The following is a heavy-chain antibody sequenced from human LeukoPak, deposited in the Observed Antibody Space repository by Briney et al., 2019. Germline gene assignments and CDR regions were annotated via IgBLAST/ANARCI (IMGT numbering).Heavy chain of an antibody. V-gene: IGHV1-18*01. CDR3: ARDNSVRDEAWWFNP. D-gene: IGHD5-24*01. Sequence: ASVKVSCKASGYTFTSYGISWVRQAPGQGLEWMGWISAYNGNTNYAQKLQGRVTMTTDTSTSTAYMELRSLRSDDTAVYYCARDNSVRDEAWWFNPWGQGTLVTVSS. CDR2: ISAYNGNT. J-gene: IGHJ5*02. CDR1: GYTFTSYG.